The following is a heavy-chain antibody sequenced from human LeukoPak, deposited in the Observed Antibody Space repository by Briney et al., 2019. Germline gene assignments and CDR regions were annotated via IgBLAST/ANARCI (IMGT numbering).Heavy chain of an antibody. CDR1: GGSFSGYY. CDR3: ARGGIVVATDY. J-gene: IGHJ4*02. V-gene: IGHV4-34*01. D-gene: IGHD6-19*01. Sequence: SETLSLTCNVYGGSFSGYYWSWIRQPPGKGLEWIGEINHRGSTNYNPSLKSRVTISVDTSKNQFSLKLTSVTAADAAVYYCARGGIVVATDYWGQGTLVTVSS. CDR2: INHRGST.